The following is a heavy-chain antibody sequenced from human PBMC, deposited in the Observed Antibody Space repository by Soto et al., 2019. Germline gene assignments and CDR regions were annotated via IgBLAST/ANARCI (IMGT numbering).Heavy chain of an antibody. Sequence: QVQLQQWGAGLLKPSETLSLTCAVYGGSFSGYYWSWIRQPPGKGLEWIGEINHSGSTNYNPSHKSRVTISVDTSKNQFSLKLRSVTAADTAVYYCARSFWSGYSYYGMDVWGQGTTVTVSS. V-gene: IGHV4-34*01. CDR1: GGSFSGYY. D-gene: IGHD3-3*01. CDR2: INHSGST. CDR3: ARSFWSGYSYYGMDV. J-gene: IGHJ6*02.